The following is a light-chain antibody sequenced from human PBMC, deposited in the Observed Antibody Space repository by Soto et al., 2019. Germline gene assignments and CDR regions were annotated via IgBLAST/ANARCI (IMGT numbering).Light chain of an antibody. V-gene: IGKV3-20*01. J-gene: IGKJ1*01. CDR1: QSVSGSR. Sequence: EIVLPQSPGTLSLSPGGRATLSCRASQSVSGSRLAWYQQTPGQAPSLVISDTSIRATGIPDRFRGSGSGTDFTLTISRLEPEEFAVYDGQQYGSSPGTFGQGTKVDIK. CDR3: QQYGSSPGT. CDR2: DTS.